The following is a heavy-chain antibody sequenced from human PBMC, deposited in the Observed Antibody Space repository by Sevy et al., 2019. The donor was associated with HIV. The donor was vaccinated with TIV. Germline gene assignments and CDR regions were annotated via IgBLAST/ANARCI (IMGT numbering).Heavy chain of an antibody. CDR2: LSFGCGKI. J-gene: IGHJ4*02. CDR1: GFPFNIYS. D-gene: IGHD2-8*01. Sequence: GGSLRLSCATSGFPFNIYSMSWVRQAPGKGLEWVSTLSFGCGKINYADSVKGRFTISRANSENTLYLEMNSLRAEDTALYFCAREGCTKPDDYWGRGTLVTVSS. V-gene: IGHV3-23*01. CDR3: AREGCTKPDDY.